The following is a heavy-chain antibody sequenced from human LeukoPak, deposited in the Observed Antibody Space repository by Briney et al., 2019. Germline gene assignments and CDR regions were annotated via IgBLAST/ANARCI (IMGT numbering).Heavy chain of an antibody. J-gene: IGHJ3*02. Sequence: GGSLRLSCAASGFTFSSYEMNWVRQAPGKGLEWVSYISSSGFTIYYTDSVKGRFTISRDNTKKSLFLQMNSLRAEDTAVYYCAREHAIAAPGTDAFDIWGQGTMVTVSS. V-gene: IGHV3-48*03. D-gene: IGHD6-13*01. CDR1: GFTFSSYE. CDR3: AREHAIAAPGTDAFDI. CDR2: ISSSGFTI.